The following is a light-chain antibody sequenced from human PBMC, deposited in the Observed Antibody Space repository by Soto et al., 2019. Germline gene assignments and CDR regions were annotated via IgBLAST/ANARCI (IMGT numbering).Light chain of an antibody. CDR1: QSVLFSSNNKHY. Sequence: DIVMTQSPDSLAVSLGERATINCKSSQSVLFSSNNKHYLAWYQQKPGQPPKLLIYWASTRESGVPDRFSGSGSGTDFTLTISSLQAEDVAVYYCQQYYNTPVTFGHGTKVDIK. V-gene: IGKV4-1*01. CDR2: WAS. CDR3: QQYYNTPVT. J-gene: IGKJ3*01.